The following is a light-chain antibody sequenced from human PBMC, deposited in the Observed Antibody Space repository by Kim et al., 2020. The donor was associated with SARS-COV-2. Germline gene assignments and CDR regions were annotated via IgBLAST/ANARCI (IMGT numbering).Light chain of an antibody. V-gene: IGLV7-46*01. CDR3: LLSYRGARV. CDR1: TGPVTSDHY. CDR2: NTN. J-gene: IGLJ3*02. Sequence: QAVVTQEPSLTVSPGGTVTLTCDSSTGPVTSDHYPFWLQQKPGQAPRTLISNTNTKQSWTPARFSGSLLGGKAALTLSGVQAEDEADYYCLLSYRGARVFGGGTQLTVL.